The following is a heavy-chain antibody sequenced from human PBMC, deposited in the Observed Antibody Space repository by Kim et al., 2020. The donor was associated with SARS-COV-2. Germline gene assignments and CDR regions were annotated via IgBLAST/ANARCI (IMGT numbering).Heavy chain of an antibody. CDR3: ARAAYYYGSGSDFDY. D-gene: IGHD3-10*01. Sequence: ADSEKGRFTISIDNSKNTLYLQMNRLRAEDAAVYYCARAAYYYGSGSDFDYWGQGTLVTVSS. J-gene: IGHJ4*02. V-gene: IGHV3-30*01.